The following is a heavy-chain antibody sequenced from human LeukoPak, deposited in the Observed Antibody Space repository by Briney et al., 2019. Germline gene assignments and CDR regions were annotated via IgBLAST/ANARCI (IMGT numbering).Heavy chain of an antibody. CDR2: IIPIFGTA. Sequence: SVKVSCKASGGTFSSYTISWVRQAPGQGLEWMGGIIPIFGTANYAQKFQGRVTITADESTSTAYMELSSLRSEDTAVYYCARGRRSYQLISHWFDPWGQGTLVTVSS. CDR3: ARGRRSYQLISHWFDP. D-gene: IGHD2-2*01. J-gene: IGHJ5*02. V-gene: IGHV1-69*01. CDR1: GGTFSSYT.